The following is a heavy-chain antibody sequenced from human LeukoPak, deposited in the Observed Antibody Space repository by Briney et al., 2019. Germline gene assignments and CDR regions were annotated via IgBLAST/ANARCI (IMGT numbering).Heavy chain of an antibody. CDR1: GFGITTYS. J-gene: IGHJ4*02. D-gene: IGHD3-10*01. CDR2: ISSNSPTV. V-gene: IGHV3-48*02. CDR3: ARGLGGFGFGY. Sequence: GGSLRLSCSAAGFGITTYSMNWVRQAPGKGLEWVSYISSNSPTVYYADSVKGRFTISRDNAKNSLYLQMNSLRDADTAVYYCARGLGGFGFGYWGQGTLVTVSS.